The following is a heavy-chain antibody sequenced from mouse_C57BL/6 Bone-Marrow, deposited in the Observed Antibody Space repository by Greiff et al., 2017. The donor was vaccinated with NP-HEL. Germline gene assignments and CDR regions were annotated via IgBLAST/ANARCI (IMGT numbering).Heavy chain of an antibody. CDR3: ARGALYGNSSS. V-gene: IGHV1-22*01. CDR1: GYTFTDYN. CDR2: INPNNGGT. Sequence: VQLKQSGPELVKPGASVKMSCKASGYTFTDYNMHWVKQSHGKSLEWIGYINPNNGGTSYNQKFKGKATLTVNKSSSTAYMELRSLTSEDSAVYYCARGALYGNSSSWGQGTTLTVSS. J-gene: IGHJ2*01. D-gene: IGHD2-1*01.